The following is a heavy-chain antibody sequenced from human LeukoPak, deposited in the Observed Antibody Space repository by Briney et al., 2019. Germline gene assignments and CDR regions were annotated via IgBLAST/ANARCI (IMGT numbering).Heavy chain of an antibody. Sequence: ASVKVSCKASGYTFTSYYMHWVRQAPGQGLEWMGIINPSGGSTSYAQKFQGRVTMTRDMSTSTVYMELSSVTAADTAVYFCARARNYYDSSDYYYEGDAFDIWGQGTMVTVSS. V-gene: IGHV1-46*01. CDR3: ARARNYYDSSDYYYEGDAFDI. CDR1: GYTFTSYY. D-gene: IGHD3-22*01. J-gene: IGHJ3*02. CDR2: INPSGGST.